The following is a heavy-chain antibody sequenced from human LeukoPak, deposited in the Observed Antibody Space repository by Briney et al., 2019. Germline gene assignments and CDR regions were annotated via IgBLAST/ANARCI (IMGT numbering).Heavy chain of an antibody. CDR2: INHSGST. J-gene: IGHJ6*02. D-gene: IGHD1-26*01. CDR1: GGSFSGYY. CDR3: ARNKLRYYYGMDV. V-gene: IGHV4-34*01. Sequence: PSETLSLTCAVYGGSFSGYYWSWTRQPPGKGLEWIWEINHSGSTNYNPSLKSRVTISVDTSKNQFSLKLSSVTAADTAVYYCARNKLRYYYGMDVWGQGTTVTVSS.